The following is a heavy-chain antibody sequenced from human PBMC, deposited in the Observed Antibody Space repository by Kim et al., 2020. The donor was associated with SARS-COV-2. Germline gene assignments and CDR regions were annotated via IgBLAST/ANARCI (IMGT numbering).Heavy chain of an antibody. Sequence: ASVKVSCKASGYTFTRYAVNWVRQAPGQGLEWMGWINTNTGNPTYAQGFTGRFVFSLDTSVTTAYLQISSLKAEDTAVYYCAAPAGVTYYYYYMDVWGKGTPVTVSS. J-gene: IGHJ6*03. CDR1: GYTFTRYA. V-gene: IGHV7-4-1*02. CDR2: INTNTGNP. D-gene: IGHD3-10*01. CDR3: AAPAGVTYYYYYMDV.